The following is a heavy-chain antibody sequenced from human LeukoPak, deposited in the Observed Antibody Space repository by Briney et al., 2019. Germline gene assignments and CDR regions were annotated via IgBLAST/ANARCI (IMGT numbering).Heavy chain of an antibody. Sequence: PGGSLRLSCAASGFTFRTYWVHWVRQAPGKGLVWVAGINGDGSSTNYADSEKGRFTISRDNAKNTVNLQMNSLRAEDTAVYYCARGAMPDYWGQGTLVTVSS. CDR2: INGDGSST. D-gene: IGHD2-2*01. CDR3: ARGAMPDY. J-gene: IGHJ4*02. V-gene: IGHV3-74*01. CDR1: GFTFRTYW.